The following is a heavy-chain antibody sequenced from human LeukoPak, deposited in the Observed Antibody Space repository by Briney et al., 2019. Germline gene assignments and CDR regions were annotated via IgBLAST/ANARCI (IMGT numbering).Heavy chain of an antibody. CDR2: INHSGST. CDR1: GGSFSGYY. CDR3: ARNIVATIGQDY. J-gene: IGHJ4*02. D-gene: IGHD5-12*01. V-gene: IGHV4-34*01. Sequence: SETLSLTCAVYGGSFSGYYWSWIRQPPGKGLEWIGEINHSGSTNYNPSLKSRVTISVDTSKNQFSLKLSSVTAADTAVYYCARNIVATIGQDYWGQGILVTVSS.